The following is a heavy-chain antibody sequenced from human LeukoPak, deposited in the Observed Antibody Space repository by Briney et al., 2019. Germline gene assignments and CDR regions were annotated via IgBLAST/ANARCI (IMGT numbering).Heavy chain of an antibody. Sequence: SETLSLTCTVSGGSISSYYWSWIRQPPGKGLEWIGYIYYSGSTNYNPSLKSRVTISVDTSKNQFSLKLSSVTAADTAVYYCARGYYGGNHDYWGQGTLVTVSS. V-gene: IGHV4-59*01. CDR2: IYYSGST. CDR3: ARGYYGGNHDY. J-gene: IGHJ4*02. D-gene: IGHD4-23*01. CDR1: GGSISSYY.